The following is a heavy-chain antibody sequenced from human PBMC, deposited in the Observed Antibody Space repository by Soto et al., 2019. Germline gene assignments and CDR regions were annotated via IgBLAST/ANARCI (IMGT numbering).Heavy chain of an antibody. CDR1: GGSISSGGYY. D-gene: IGHD1-26*01. J-gene: IGHJ4*02. V-gene: IGHV4-31*03. CDR2: IYYSGST. Sequence: SETLSLTCTVSGGSISSGGYYWSWIRQHPGKGLEWIGYIYYSGSTYYNPSLKSRVTISVDTSKNQFSLKLSSVTAADTAVYYCHGKGIVGANTDYWGQGTLVTVSS. CDR3: HGKGIVGANTDY.